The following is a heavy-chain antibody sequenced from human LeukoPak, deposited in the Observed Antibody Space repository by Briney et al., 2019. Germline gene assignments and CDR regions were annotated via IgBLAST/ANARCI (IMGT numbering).Heavy chain of an antibody. Sequence: GGSLRLSCAASGFTFSSYSMNWVRQAPGKGLEWLTYISSSSTTIYYADSVQGRFTISRDNAKNSLYLQMNSLRAEDTAVYYCTRVLYSSAWYGDHYWGQGALVTVSS. CDR2: ISSSSTTI. J-gene: IGHJ4*02. CDR3: TRVLYSSAWYGDHY. D-gene: IGHD6-19*01. V-gene: IGHV3-48*01. CDR1: GFTFSSYS.